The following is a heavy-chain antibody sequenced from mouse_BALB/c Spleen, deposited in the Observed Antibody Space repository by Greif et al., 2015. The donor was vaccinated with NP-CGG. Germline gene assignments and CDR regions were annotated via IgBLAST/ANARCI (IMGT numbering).Heavy chain of an antibody. D-gene: IGHD2-10*02. J-gene: IGHJ4*01. V-gene: IGHV1S81*02. CDR3: TRYGLYAMDY. Sequence: VQLVESGAELVKPGASVKLSCKASGYTFTNYYMYWVRQRPGQGLEWIGDINPSNGGTNFNEKFKSKATLTVDKSSSTAYMQLSSLTSEDSAVYYCTRYGLYAMDYWGQGTSVTVSS. CDR2: INPSNGGT. CDR1: GYTFTNYY.